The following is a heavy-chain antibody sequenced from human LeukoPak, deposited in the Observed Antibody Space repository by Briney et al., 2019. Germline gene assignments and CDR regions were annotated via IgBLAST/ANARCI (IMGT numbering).Heavy chain of an antibody. CDR1: GDSISSYY. V-gene: IGHV4-59*01. D-gene: IGHD6-6*01. Sequence: SETLSLTCTVSGDSISSYYWSWIRQPPGKGLEWIGYIYYSGSTNYNPSLKSRVTISVDRSKNQFSLKLSSVTAADTAVYYCARDYSQLGRFDPWGQGTLVTVSS. CDR3: ARDYSQLGRFDP. CDR2: IYYSGST. J-gene: IGHJ5*02.